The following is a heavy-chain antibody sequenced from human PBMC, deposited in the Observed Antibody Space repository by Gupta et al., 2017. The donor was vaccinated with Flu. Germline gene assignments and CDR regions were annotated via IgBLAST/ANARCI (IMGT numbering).Heavy chain of an antibody. D-gene: IGHD5-24*01. CDR1: GCSFSNYG. J-gene: IGHJ6*02. CDR3: AKDWKWNYNNYGMNV. Sequence: QDQAVESGGRVVQPGGSLEPSCAPAGCSFSNYGIHWVTQGPGKGLEWVAVISNDGSNKYYADSGKGRFIISRDNSKNTRYLQMNSLTTEDKAVYYCAKDWKWNYNNYGMNVWGPGTTVTVSS. CDR2: ISNDGSNK. V-gene: IGHV3-30*18.